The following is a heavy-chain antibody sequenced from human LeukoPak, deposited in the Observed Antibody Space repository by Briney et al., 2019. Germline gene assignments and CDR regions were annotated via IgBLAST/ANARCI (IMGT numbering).Heavy chain of an antibody. CDR1: GYTFTGYY. V-gene: IGHV1-2*02. CDR2: INPNSGGT. Sequence: GASVKVSCKASGYTFTGYYMHWVRQAPGQGLEWMGWINPNSGGTNYAQKFQGRVTMTRDTSISTAYMELSRLRSDDTAVYHCARAGYYTQDYYYYYMDVRGKGTTVTVSS. CDR3: ARAGYYTQDYYYYYMDV. D-gene: IGHD3-3*01. J-gene: IGHJ6*03.